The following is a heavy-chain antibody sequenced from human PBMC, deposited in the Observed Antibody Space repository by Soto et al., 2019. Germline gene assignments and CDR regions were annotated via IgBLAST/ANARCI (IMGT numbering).Heavy chain of an antibody. CDR2: IIPILGIA. V-gene: IGHV1-69*02. CDR3: ARLSDSYGMDV. Sequence: QVQLVQSGAEVKKPGSSVKVSCKASGGTFSSYPISWVRQAPGQGLEWMGRIIPILGIANYAQKFQGSVTITADKSTCTAAMELSSLGSEDTAVYYCARLSDSYGMDVWGQGTTVTVSS. J-gene: IGHJ6*02. CDR1: GGTFSSYP. D-gene: IGHD3-22*01.